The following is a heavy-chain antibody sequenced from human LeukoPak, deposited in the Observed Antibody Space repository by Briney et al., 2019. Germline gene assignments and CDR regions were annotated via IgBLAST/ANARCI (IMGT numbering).Heavy chain of an antibody. V-gene: IGHV4-34*01. D-gene: IGHD2-15*01. CDR2: INHSGST. CDR1: GGSFSGYY. CDR3: ARSPYCSGGSCYRRGFDY. J-gene: IGHJ4*02. Sequence: SETLSLTCAVYGGSFSGYYWSWIRQPPGKGLEWIGEINHSGSTNYNPSLKSRVTISVDTSKNQFSLKLSSVTAADTAVYYCARSPYCSGGSCYRRGFDYWGQGTLVTVSS.